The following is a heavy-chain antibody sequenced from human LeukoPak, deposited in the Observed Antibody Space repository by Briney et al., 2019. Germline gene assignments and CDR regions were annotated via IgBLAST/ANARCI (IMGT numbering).Heavy chain of an antibody. Sequence: GASVTVSCKASGYTFTSYGISWVRQAPGQGLEWMGWISAYNGNTNYAQKLQGRVTMTTDTSTSTAYMELRSLRSDDTAVYYCARAYYDFWSGQVGYFDYWGQGTLVTVSS. D-gene: IGHD3-3*01. CDR3: ARAYYDFWSGQVGYFDY. V-gene: IGHV1-18*01. J-gene: IGHJ4*02. CDR1: GYTFTSYG. CDR2: ISAYNGNT.